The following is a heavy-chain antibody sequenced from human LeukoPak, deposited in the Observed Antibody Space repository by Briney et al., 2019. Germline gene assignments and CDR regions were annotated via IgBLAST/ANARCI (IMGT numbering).Heavy chain of an antibody. CDR2: ITTSDGNT. Sequence: GGSLRLSCAASGFTFSSYTMSWVRQAPGKGLEWVSTITTSDGNTYYADSVKGRFTISRNNSKNTLYLQMNSLRAEDTAVYYCAKDRPRTRYYDSSGSPDYWGQGTLVTVSS. D-gene: IGHD3-22*01. V-gene: IGHV3-23*01. J-gene: IGHJ4*02. CDR3: AKDRPRTRYYDSSGSPDY. CDR1: GFTFSSYT.